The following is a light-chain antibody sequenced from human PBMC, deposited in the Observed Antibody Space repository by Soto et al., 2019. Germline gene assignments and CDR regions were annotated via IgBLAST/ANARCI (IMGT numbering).Light chain of an antibody. CDR2: LGS. CDR1: QRLLHSNGNTF. V-gene: IGKV2-28*01. J-gene: IGKJ2*02. CDR3: MQALQTPCT. Sequence: EIVMTQSPPSLTATPGEPASISCRSSQRLLHSNGNTFLDWYLQKPGQSPQLLIYLGSNRASGVPDRVSGSEAGTDFTLKISRVEAEDVGVYYCMQALQTPCTFGQGTK.